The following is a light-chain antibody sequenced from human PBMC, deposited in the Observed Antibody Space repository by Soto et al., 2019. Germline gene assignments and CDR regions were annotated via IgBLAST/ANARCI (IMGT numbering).Light chain of an antibody. CDR2: ATS. CDR3: LQDYNYPRT. V-gene: IGKV1-6*01. J-gene: IGKJ1*01. CDR1: QGIRTE. Sequence: AIQMTQSPSSLSASVGDRVTITCRASQGIRTELGWYQQKPGKAPKLLIYATSTLQSGVPSRFSGSESGTDFTLTISSLQPEDFATYYCLQDYNYPRTFGQGTKVEIK.